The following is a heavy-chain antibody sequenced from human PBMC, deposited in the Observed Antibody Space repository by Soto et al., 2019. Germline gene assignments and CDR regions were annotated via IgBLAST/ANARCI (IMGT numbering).Heavy chain of an antibody. Sequence: SETLSLTCTVSGGSISSGGYYWSWIRQHPGKGLEWIGYIYYSGSTYYNPSLKSRVTISVDTSKNQFSLKLSPVTAADTAVYYCARDRVIVVVPGTYYYYGMDVWGQGTTVTVSS. CDR1: GGSISSGGYY. CDR3: ARDRVIVVVPGTYYYYGMDV. J-gene: IGHJ6*02. D-gene: IGHD2-2*01. V-gene: IGHV4-31*03. CDR2: IYYSGST.